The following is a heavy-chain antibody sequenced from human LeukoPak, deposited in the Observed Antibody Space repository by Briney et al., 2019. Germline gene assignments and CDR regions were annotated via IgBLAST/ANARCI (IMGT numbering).Heavy chain of an antibody. V-gene: IGHV3-23*01. Sequence: PGGSLRLSCATSGFTFSNYGMHWVRQAPGKGLEWVSAISGSAYSTDYADSVKGRFTISRDNSKNTLSLQMNSLRAEDTALYYCAKGQAATAWGQGTLVTVSS. J-gene: IGHJ5*02. D-gene: IGHD6-13*01. CDR3: AKGQAATA. CDR1: GFTFSNYG. CDR2: ISGSAYST.